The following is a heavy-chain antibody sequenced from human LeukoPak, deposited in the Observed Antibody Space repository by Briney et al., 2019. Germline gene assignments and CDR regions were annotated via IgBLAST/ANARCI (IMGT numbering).Heavy chain of an antibody. D-gene: IGHD6-13*01. CDR3: ARVEQQLVRGY. CDR1: GXTFSSYE. J-gene: IGHJ4*02. CDR2: ISGSGGSR. Sequence: GGSLRLSCSASGXTFSSYEMNWVRQAPGKGLEWVSYISGSGGSRYYADSVKGRFTISRDNTRNSLYLQMDSLRAEDTALYYCARVEQQLVRGYWGQGTLVTVSS. V-gene: IGHV3-48*03.